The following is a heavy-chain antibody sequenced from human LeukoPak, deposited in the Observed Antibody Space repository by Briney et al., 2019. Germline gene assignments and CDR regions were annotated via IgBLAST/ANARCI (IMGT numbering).Heavy chain of an antibody. J-gene: IGHJ4*02. CDR1: AFTFSTYS. V-gene: IGHV3-21*01. CDR2: ITSSSSYI. D-gene: IGHD3-10*01. Sequence: GGSLRLSCTASAFTFSTYSMNWVRQAPGKGLEWVSSITSSSSYIYYADSVKGRFTISRDNAKNSLYLQMNSLRAEDTAVYYCAREEYDSGSLADYWGQGTLVTVSS. CDR3: AREEYDSGSLADY.